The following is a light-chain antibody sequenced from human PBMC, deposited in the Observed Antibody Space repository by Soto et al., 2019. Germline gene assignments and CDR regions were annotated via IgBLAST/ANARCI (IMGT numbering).Light chain of an antibody. CDR1: QSISSTS. Sequence: EIVLTQSPGTLSLSPGEGATLSCRASQSISSTSLAWYQQKPGQAPRLLIHSASSRASGIPARFSGSGSGTDFSLTISRLEPEDFAVYYCQQYDGSLLTFGPGTKVDIK. CDR2: SAS. J-gene: IGKJ3*01. V-gene: IGKV3-20*01. CDR3: QQYDGSLLT.